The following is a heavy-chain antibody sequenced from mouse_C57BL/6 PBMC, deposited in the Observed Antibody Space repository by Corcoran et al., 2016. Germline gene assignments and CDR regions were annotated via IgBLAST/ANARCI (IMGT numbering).Heavy chain of an antibody. V-gene: IGHV9-3*01. CDR2: INTYSGVP. CDR3: ASRDYYGRSYNY. Sequence: QIQLVQSGPELKKPGETVKISCKASGYTFTTYGMSWVKQAPGKGLQWMGWINTYSGVPTYADDFKGRFAFSLETSASTAYLQINNLKNEDTATYFGASRDYYGRSYNYWGQGTTLTVSS. J-gene: IGHJ2*01. CDR1: GYTFTTYG. D-gene: IGHD1-1*01.